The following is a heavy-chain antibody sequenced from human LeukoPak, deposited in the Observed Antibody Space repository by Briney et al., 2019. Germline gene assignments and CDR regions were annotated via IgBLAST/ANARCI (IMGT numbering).Heavy chain of an antibody. CDR2: INPNSGGT. J-gene: IGHJ4*02. D-gene: IGHD2-2*01. V-gene: IGHV1-2*02. CDR1: GYTFIAYY. Sequence: ASVKVSCKASGYTFIAYYMHWVRQAPGQGLEWMGWINPNSGGTNYAQKFQGRVTMTRDTSISTVYMELSRLRSDDTAVYYCARDSCSSTSCLSIDDYWGQGTLITVSS. CDR3: ARDSCSSTSCLSIDDY.